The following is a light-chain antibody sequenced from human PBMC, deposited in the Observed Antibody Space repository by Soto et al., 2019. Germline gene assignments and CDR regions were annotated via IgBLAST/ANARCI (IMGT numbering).Light chain of an antibody. J-gene: IGLJ2*01. V-gene: IGLV2-14*03. CDR1: SSDVGGSNY. CDR2: DVY. CDR3: SSHSSSGTLEV. Sequence: QSVLTQPASVSGSPGQSITITCAGTSSDVGGSNYVSWYQQHPGKAPKLMIYDVYNRPSGISNRFSGSKSGNTASLTISGLQAEDEADYYCSSHSSSGTLEVFGAGTKLTVL.